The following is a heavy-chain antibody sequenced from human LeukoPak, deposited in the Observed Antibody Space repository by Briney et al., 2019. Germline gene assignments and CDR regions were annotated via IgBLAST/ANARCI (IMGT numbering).Heavy chain of an antibody. Sequence: PGGSLRLSCAASGFTFSSYAMSWVRQAPGKGLEWVSAISGSGGSTYYADSVKGRFTISRDNSKNTLYLQMNSLRAEDTAVYYCAKDPYPTIARYSSSWEGGYWGQGTLVTVSS. CDR3: AKDPYPTIARYSSSWEGGY. CDR1: GFTFSSYA. V-gene: IGHV3-23*01. J-gene: IGHJ4*02. D-gene: IGHD6-13*01. CDR2: ISGSGGST.